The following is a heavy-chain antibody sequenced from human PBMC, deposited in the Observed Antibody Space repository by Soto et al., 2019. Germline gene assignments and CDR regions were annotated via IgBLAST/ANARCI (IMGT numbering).Heavy chain of an antibody. J-gene: IGHJ4*02. D-gene: IGHD3-22*01. CDR1: GGTFSSYA. CDR3: PRSSQPYDSSGYPFDS. CDR2: IIPIFGTA. Sequence: QVQLVQSGAEVKKPGSSVKVSCKASGGTFSSYAISWVRQAPGQGLEWMGGIIPIFGTANYAQKSQGRVTITADESTSTAYMELSSLTSEDTAVYHSPRSSQPYDSSGYPFDSWGQGTLVTVSS. V-gene: IGHV1-69*12.